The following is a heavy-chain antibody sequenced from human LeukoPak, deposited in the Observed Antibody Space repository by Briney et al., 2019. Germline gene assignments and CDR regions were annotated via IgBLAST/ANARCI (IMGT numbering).Heavy chain of an antibody. Sequence: ASVKVSCKASGYTFTSYAMHWVRQAPGQRLEWMGWINAGNGNTKYSQKFQGRVTITRDTSASTACMELSSLRSEDTAVYYCARDPHYDILTGYYYGMDVWGQGTTVTVSS. V-gene: IGHV1-3*01. CDR2: INAGNGNT. CDR1: GYTFTSYA. D-gene: IGHD3-9*01. J-gene: IGHJ6*02. CDR3: ARDPHYDILTGYYYGMDV.